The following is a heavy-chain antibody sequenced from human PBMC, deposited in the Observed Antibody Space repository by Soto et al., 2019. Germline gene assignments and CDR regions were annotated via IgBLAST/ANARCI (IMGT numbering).Heavy chain of an antibody. V-gene: IGHV1-2*02. J-gene: IGHJ6*02. CDR2: INPKFGDT. D-gene: IGHD3-10*01. CDR1: GYTFTAYY. Sequence: QVQLVQSGAEVKEPGDSVRVSCEASGYTFTAYYIHWVRQAPGQGLEWMGWINPKFGDTTYAQDFQGRVSMTRDMSISTVYMELSRLTSDDTAICYCARNMDYYYGPGSGNGHGFWGQGTTVTVFS. CDR3: ARNMDYYYGPGSGNGHGF.